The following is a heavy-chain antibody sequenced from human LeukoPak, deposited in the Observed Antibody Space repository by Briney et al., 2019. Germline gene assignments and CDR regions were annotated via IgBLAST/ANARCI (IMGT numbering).Heavy chain of an antibody. CDR2: IYPGDSDT. Sequence: GESLQISCQVSGYSFTNYWIGWVRQMPGKGLESMGIIYPGDSDTRYSPSFPGQVTISVDKSISTAYLQWSSLKASDTAMYYCARHIGLVAPDGFDIWGQGTMVTVSS. D-gene: IGHD2-8*02. CDR1: GYSFTNYW. J-gene: IGHJ3*02. CDR3: ARHIGLVAPDGFDI. V-gene: IGHV5-51*01.